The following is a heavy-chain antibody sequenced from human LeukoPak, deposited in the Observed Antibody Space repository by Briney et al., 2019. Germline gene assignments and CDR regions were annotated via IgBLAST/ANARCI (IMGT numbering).Heavy chain of an antibody. CDR2: INWNGAGT. Sequence: GGSLRLSCATSGFTFDDYGMIWVRQAPGKGLEWVSGINWNGAGTGYADSVKGRFTISRDNAKNSLYLQMNSLRAEDTALYYCARALRRYKYDYPSPDYWGQGTLVTVSS. CDR1: GFTFDDYG. V-gene: IGHV3-20*04. CDR3: ARALRRYKYDYPSPDY. J-gene: IGHJ4*02. D-gene: IGHD3-16*01.